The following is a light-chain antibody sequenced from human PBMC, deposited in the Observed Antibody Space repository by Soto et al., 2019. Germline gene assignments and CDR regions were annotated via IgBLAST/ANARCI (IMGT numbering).Light chain of an antibody. Sequence: EIVLTQSPGTLSFTRGERATLSSRASQSVSSSYLAWYQQQPGHAHRLIIYGASRRASGIPERFSGSGSGKDFTLTISRLEAEDFAVYYCQQYGSSGTFGQGTKV. CDR2: GAS. CDR3: QQYGSSGT. CDR1: QSVSSSY. V-gene: IGKV3-20*01. J-gene: IGKJ1*01.